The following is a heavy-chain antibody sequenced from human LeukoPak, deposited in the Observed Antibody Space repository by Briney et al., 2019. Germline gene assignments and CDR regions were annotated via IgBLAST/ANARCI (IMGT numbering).Heavy chain of an antibody. V-gene: IGHV4-59*12. D-gene: IGHD2-2*01. J-gene: IGHJ6*02. CDR1: GGSINNYY. CDR3: ARSSAAMGVGYGMDV. CDR2: IYYTGST. Sequence: SGTLSLTCTVSGGSINNYYWSWVRQPPGAGLEWLAYIYYTGSTNYNPSLKTRLTISVDRSKNQFSLKLSSVTAADTAVYYCARSSAAMGVGYGMDVWGQGTTVTVSS.